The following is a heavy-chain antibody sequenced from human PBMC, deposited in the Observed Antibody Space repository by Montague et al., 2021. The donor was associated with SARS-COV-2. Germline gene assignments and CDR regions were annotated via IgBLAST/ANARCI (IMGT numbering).Heavy chain of an antibody. D-gene: IGHD5-18*01. Sequence: SLRLSCAASGFTFSDYAIYWVRQAPGKGLEWVALISYDVSNKYXXXSXKGRFAISRDNSKNTLYLQMNSLRAEDAAVYYCARGSYGPDAFDIWGQGTMVTVSS. J-gene: IGHJ3*02. CDR3: ARGSYGPDAFDI. CDR1: GFTFSDYA. V-gene: IGHV3-30*09. CDR2: ISYDVSNK.